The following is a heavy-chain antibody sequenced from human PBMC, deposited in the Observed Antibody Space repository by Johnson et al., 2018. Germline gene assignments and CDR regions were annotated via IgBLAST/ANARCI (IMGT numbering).Heavy chain of an antibody. J-gene: IGHJ4*02. D-gene: IGHD5-18*01. CDR1: GFTFSNYG. Sequence: QVQLQESGGGVVQPGRSLRLSCAASGFTFSNYGMHWVRQAPGKGLEWVAIISNDGSNRYYGDSVKGRFTISRDNFKKGVHLQMSSLRAEDTAVYYCAKDYGYSFTHFDFWGQGTLVTVSS. CDR2: ISNDGSNR. V-gene: IGHV3-30*18. CDR3: AKDYGYSFTHFDF.